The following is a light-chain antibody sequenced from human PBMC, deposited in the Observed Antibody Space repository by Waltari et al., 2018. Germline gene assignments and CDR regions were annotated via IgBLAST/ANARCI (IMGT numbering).Light chain of an antibody. CDR1: SSDVGGYNS. V-gene: IGLV2-8*01. CDR3: SSYAGSNHLV. CDR2: EVN. J-gene: IGLJ3*02. Sequence: QSALTQPPSASGSPGQSVTISCTGPSSDVGGYNSVSWYQHHPGKAPKLMVYEVNKRPSGVPDRFSGSKSGNTASLTVSGLQAEDESDYYCSSYAGSNHLVFGGGTKLTVL.